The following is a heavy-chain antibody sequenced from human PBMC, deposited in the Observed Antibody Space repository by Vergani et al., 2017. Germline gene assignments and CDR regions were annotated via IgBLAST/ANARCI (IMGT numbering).Heavy chain of an antibody. CDR1: GFTFSSYG. D-gene: IGHD6-19*01. CDR2: ISYDGSNK. Sequence: QVQLVESGGGVVQPGRSLRLSCAASGFTFSSYGMHWVRQAPGKGLEWVAVISYDGSNKYYADSVKGRFTISRDNAKNSLYLQMNSLRAEDTAVYYCAREGGSSGWSLDYYYYYGMDVWGQGTTVTVSS. J-gene: IGHJ6*02. CDR3: AREGGSSGWSLDYYYYYGMDV. V-gene: IGHV3-30*03.